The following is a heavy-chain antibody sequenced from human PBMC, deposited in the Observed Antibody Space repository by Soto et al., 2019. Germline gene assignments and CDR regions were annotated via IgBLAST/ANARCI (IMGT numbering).Heavy chain of an antibody. Sequence: GGGPKISPKGSGYSFTSYWIGWVRHRTGKGMEGMGISYPGESDTRYSPSFEGQVTISADKSISTADLQWSSLKASDTVMYYCAGHRIKLHGMDVWGQVITVTVTS. CDR3: AGHRIKLHGMDV. J-gene: IGHJ6*02. V-gene: IGHV5-51*01. CDR2: SYPGESDT. D-gene: IGHD5-18*01. CDR1: GYSFTSYW.